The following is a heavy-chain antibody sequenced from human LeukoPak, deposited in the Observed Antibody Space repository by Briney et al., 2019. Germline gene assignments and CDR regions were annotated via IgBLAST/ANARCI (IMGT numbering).Heavy chain of an antibody. CDR1: GFTFSSYS. V-gene: IGHV3-21*01. J-gene: IGHJ6*03. D-gene: IGHD3-3*01. CDR2: ISSSSSYI. CDR3: ARARPPTIFGVVIPYYYMDV. Sequence: NPGGSLRLSCAASGFTFSSYSMNWVRQAPGKGLEWVSSISSSSSYIYYADSVTGRFTIYTDKAKNSLSLQMNNLKAEDTAVYYCARARPPTIFGVVIPYYYMDVWGKGATVTVSS.